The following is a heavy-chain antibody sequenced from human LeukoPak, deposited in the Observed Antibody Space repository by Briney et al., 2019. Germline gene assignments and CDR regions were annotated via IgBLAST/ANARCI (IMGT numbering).Heavy chain of an antibody. CDR2: IMQDGSEK. Sequence: GGSLRLSCAAYAFTFSNYWMSWVRQAPGKGLEWVAKIMQDGSEKYYVDSVKGRLTISRDNAKNSLYLQMNSLRAEDTAVYYCARRYCGGDCHSPYFDYWGQGTLVTVSS. V-gene: IGHV3-7*01. CDR1: AFTFSNYW. CDR3: ARRYCGGDCHSPYFDY. J-gene: IGHJ4*02. D-gene: IGHD2-21*02.